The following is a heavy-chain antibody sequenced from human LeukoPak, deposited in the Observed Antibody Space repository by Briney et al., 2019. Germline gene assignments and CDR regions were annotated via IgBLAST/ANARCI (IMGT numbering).Heavy chain of an antibody. CDR1: GYSFTSYW. CDR2: IYPGDSDT. Sequence: GEALKISCKGSGYSFTSYWIGWVRQMPGKGLEWMGIIYPGDSDTRYSPSFQGQVTISADKSISTAYLQWSSLKASDTAMCYCARLYYDSSGYFDYWGQGTLVTVSS. D-gene: IGHD3-22*01. CDR3: ARLYYDSSGYFDY. V-gene: IGHV5-51*01. J-gene: IGHJ4*02.